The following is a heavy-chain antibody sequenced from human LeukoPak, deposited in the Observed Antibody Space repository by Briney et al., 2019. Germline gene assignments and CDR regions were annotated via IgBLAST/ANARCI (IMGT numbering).Heavy chain of an antibody. CDR1: GGSISSGGYY. CDR3: ARVESYDFWRRFDP. Sequence: KSSETLSLTCTVSGGSISSGGYYWSWIRQHPGKGLEWIGYIYYSGSTYYNPSLKSRVTISVDTSKNQFSLKLSSVTAADTAVYYCARVESYDFWRRFDPWGQGTLVTVSS. J-gene: IGHJ5*02. V-gene: IGHV4-31*03. CDR2: IYYSGST. D-gene: IGHD3-3*01.